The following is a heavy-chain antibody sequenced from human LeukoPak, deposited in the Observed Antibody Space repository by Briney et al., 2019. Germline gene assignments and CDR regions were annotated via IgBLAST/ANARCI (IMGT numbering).Heavy chain of an antibody. Sequence: RSGGSLRLSCAASGFTFDDYAMHWVRQAPGKGLEWVSGISWNSGSIGYADSVKGRFTISRDNAKNSLYLQMNSLRAEDTALYYCAKAARYYYGSGSRRGWYFDLWGRGTLVTVSS. CDR3: AKAARYYYGSGSRRGWYFDL. CDR2: ISWNSGSI. CDR1: GFTFDDYA. D-gene: IGHD3-10*01. V-gene: IGHV3-9*01. J-gene: IGHJ2*01.